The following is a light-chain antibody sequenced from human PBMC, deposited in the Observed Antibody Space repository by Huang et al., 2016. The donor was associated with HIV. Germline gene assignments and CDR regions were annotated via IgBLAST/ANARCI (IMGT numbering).Light chain of an antibody. CDR2: AAS. V-gene: IGKV1-9*01. Sequence: IQLTQSPSSLSASVGDRVTIPCRASQGISSYLAWYQQKPGKAPKLLIYAASTLQSGVPSRFSGSGSGTDFTLTISCLQSEDFATYYCQQYYSYWTFGLGTKVEIK. CDR1: QGISSY. CDR3: QQYYSYWT. J-gene: IGKJ1*01.